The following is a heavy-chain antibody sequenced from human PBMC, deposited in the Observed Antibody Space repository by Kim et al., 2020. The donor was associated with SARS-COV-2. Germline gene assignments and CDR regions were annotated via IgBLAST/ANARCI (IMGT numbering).Heavy chain of an antibody. V-gene: IGHV1-58*01. J-gene: IGHJ4*02. CDR2: IVVGSGNT. Sequence: SVKVSCKASGFTFTSSAVQWVRQARGQRLEWIGWIVVGSGNTNYAQKFQERVTITRDMSTSTAYMELSSLRSEDTAVYYCAADRRGAAGTFDYWGQGTLVTVSS. D-gene: IGHD6-13*01. CDR3: AADRRGAAGTFDY. CDR1: GFTFTSSA.